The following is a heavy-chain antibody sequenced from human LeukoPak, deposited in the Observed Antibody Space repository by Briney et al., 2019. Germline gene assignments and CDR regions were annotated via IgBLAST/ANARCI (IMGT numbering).Heavy chain of an antibody. CDR3: ARHLGVSGTLGYFDY. Sequence: SETLSLTCNVSGGSISGYHWSWIRQPPGKGLEWLGYIYYSGSSNYNPSLKSRVTISADTSKNQFSLKLTSVTAADTAVYYCARHLGVSGTLGYFDYWGQGTLVTVSS. V-gene: IGHV4-59*08. J-gene: IGHJ4*02. D-gene: IGHD3-10*01. CDR1: GGSISGYH. CDR2: IYYSGSS.